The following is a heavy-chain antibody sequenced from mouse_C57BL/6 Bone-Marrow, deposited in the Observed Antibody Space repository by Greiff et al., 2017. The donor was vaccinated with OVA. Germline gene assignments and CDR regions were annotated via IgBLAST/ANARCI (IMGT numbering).Heavy chain of an antibody. CDR1: GYTFTDYY. CDR2: INPYNGGT. D-gene: IGHD2-3*01. Sequence: LVEPGASVKMSCKASGYTFTDYYMNWVKQSHGKSLEWIGVINPYNGGTSYNQKFKGKATLTVDKSSSTAYMELNSLTSEDSAVYYCARDDGYWYFDVWGTGTTVTVSS. J-gene: IGHJ1*03. CDR3: ARDDGYWYFDV. V-gene: IGHV1-19*01.